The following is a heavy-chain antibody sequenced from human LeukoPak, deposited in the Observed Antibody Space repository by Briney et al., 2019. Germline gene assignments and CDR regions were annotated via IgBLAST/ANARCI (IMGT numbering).Heavy chain of an antibody. CDR2: ISGSGGST. CDR1: GFTFTNYH. D-gene: IGHD6-6*01. Sequence: GGSLRLSCVASGFTFTNYHMSWVRQAPGKGLEWVSAISGSGGSTYYADSVKGRFTVSRDSSKNTLYLQMNSLRAEDTAVYYCSKRYFSSAGPFDCWGQGTLVTVSS. V-gene: IGHV3-23*01. J-gene: IGHJ4*02. CDR3: SKRYFSSAGPFDC.